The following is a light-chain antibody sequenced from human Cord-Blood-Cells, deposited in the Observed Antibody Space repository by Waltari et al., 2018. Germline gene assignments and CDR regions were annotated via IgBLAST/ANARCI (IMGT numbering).Light chain of an antibody. CDR1: SSDVGGYNY. Sequence: QSALTQPRSVSGSPGQSVTISCTGTSSDVGGYNYVSWYQQHPGKAPKLMIYDVSKRRSGVPDLFSGSKSGNTASLTISGLQAEDEADYYCCSYAGSYTLVFGGGTKLTVL. V-gene: IGLV2-11*01. CDR2: DVS. CDR3: CSYAGSYTLV. J-gene: IGLJ3*02.